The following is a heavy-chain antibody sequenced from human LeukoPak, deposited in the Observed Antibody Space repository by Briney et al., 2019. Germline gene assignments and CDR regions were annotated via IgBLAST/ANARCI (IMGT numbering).Heavy chain of an antibody. Sequence: PGGSLRLSCAASGFTFRIYAMSWVRQAPGKGLEWVSTISGSDGSTNYADSVKGRFSISRDNAKNTLYLQMNSLRAEDTAVYYCAREVYSSSWYSGYWGQGTLVTVSS. J-gene: IGHJ4*02. D-gene: IGHD6-13*01. CDR1: GFTFRIYA. V-gene: IGHV3-23*01. CDR2: ISGSDGST. CDR3: AREVYSSSWYSGY.